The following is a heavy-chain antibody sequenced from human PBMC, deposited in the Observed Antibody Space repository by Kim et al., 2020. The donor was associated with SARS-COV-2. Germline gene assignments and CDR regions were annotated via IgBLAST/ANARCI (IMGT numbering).Heavy chain of an antibody. Sequence: GGSLRLSCSASGFTVSSNYMNWVRQAPGKGLQWVSVIYNDGITYSAESVKGRFTISRDISKNTLFLQMNSLRAEDTAVYYCASSGSGRPFNWFDPWGQGT. CDR3: ASSGSGRPFNWFDP. CDR2: IYNDGIT. D-gene: IGHD3-10*01. CDR1: GFTVSSNY. V-gene: IGHV3-53*01. J-gene: IGHJ5*02.